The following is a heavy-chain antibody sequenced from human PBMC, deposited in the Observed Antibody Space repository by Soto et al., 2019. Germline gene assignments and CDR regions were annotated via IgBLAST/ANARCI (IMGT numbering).Heavy chain of an antibody. CDR1: GFTFSSYS. J-gene: IGHJ6*03. CDR2: ISSSSSYI. Sequence: PGGSLRLSCAASGFTFSSYSMNWVRQAPGKGLEWVTSISSSSSYIYYADSVKGRFTISRDNAKNSLYLQMNSLRAEDTAVYYCAREGPLPVLWFGDKRYYYMDDWGKGTTVTVSS. CDR3: AREGPLPVLWFGDKRYYYMDD. D-gene: IGHD3-10*01. V-gene: IGHV3-21*01.